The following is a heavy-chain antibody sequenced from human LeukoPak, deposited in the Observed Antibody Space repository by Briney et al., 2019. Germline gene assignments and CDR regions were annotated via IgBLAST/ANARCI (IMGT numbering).Heavy chain of an antibody. D-gene: IGHD3/OR15-3a*01. J-gene: IGHJ4*02. Sequence: GGSLRLSCAASGFTFSSYGMHGVRQAPGKGLEWVAVIWYDGSNKYYADSVKGRFTIYRDNSKNTLYLQMNSLRAEDTAVYYCARGWTGYPIDYWGQGTLVTVSS. V-gene: IGHV3-33*01. CDR3: ARGWTGYPIDY. CDR2: IWYDGSNK. CDR1: GFTFSSYG.